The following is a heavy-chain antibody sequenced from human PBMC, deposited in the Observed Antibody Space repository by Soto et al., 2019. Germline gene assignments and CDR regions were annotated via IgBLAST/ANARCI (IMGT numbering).Heavy chain of an antibody. CDR1: GFTFSSYW. CDR3: ARTTAPEDY. CDR2: IKQDGSEK. V-gene: IGHV3-7*01. D-gene: IGHD4-17*01. Sequence: GGSLRLSCVASGFTFSSYWMSWVRQTPEKGLEWVAAIKQDGSEKYYVDSVKGRFTISRDNAKSSLFLQMNSLRAEDTALYYCARTTAPEDYWGQGTQVTVS. J-gene: IGHJ4*02.